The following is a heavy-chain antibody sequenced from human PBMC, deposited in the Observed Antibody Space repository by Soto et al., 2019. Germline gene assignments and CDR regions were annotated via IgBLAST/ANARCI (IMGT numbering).Heavy chain of an antibody. D-gene: IGHD2-2*01. J-gene: IGHJ5*02. CDR2: IYAANGNT. CDR3: ARVRSRYCVSSGCHNRFSP. V-gene: IGHV1-3*01. Sequence: EWMGYIYAANGNTKYSQKFQGRVTITMDTSASTAYMELGTLRSEDTAVYYRARVRSRYCVSSGCHNRFSPWGQGTLVTVSS.